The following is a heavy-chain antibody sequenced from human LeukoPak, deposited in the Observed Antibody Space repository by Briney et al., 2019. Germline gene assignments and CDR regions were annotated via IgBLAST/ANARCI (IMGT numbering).Heavy chain of an antibody. CDR2: IVVGSGNT. CDR1: GFTFTSSA. CDR3: AAAPGRRDAFDI. D-gene: IGHD3-10*01. V-gene: IGHV1-58*01. Sequence: ASVNVSCKASGFTFTSSAVEWVRQASGQRLEWIGWIVVGSGNTNYAQKFQERVTITRDMSTSTAYMELSSLRSEDTAVYYCAAAPGRRDAFDIWGQGTMVTVSS. J-gene: IGHJ3*02.